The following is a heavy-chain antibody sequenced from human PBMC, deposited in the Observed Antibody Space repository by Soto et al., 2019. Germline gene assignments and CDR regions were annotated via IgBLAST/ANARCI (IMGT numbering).Heavy chain of an antibody. CDR1: GGSISSGGYS. CDR3: ARPDRGAFDI. D-gene: IGHD3-10*01. Sequence: QLLESGSGLVKPSQTLSLTCAVSGGSISSGGYSWSWIRQPPGKGLEWIGYIYHSGSTYYNPSLKSRVTISVDRSKNQFSMKLSSVTAADTAVYYCARPDRGAFDIWGQGTMVTVSS. CDR2: IYHSGST. J-gene: IGHJ3*02. V-gene: IGHV4-30-2*01.